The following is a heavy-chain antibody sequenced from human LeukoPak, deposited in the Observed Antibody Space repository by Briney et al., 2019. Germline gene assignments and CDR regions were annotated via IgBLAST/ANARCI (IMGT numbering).Heavy chain of an antibody. V-gene: IGHV3-49*04. CDR3: TVAARPYYYYYMDV. Sequence: RTGGSLRLSCTASGFTFGDYAMSWVRQAPGKGLEWVGFIRSKAYGGTTEYAASVKGRFTISRDDSKSIAYLQMNSLKTEDTAVYYCTVAARPYYYYYMDVWGKGTTVTVSS. D-gene: IGHD6-6*01. CDR2: IRSKAYGGTT. J-gene: IGHJ6*03. CDR1: GFTFGDYA.